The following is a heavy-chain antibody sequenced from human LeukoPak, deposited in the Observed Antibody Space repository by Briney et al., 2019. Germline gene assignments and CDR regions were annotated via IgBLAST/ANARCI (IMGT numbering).Heavy chain of an antibody. CDR1: GGSFSGYY. CDR3: ARSVNIVVEYYFDY. CDR2: INHSGST. D-gene: IGHD2-15*01. V-gene: IGHV4-34*01. J-gene: IGHJ4*02. Sequence: PSETLSLTCAVYGGSFSGYYWSWIRQLPGKGLEWIGEINHSGSTNYNPSLKSRVTISVDTSKNQFSLKLSSVTAADTAVYYCARSVNIVVEYYFDYWGQGTLVTVSS.